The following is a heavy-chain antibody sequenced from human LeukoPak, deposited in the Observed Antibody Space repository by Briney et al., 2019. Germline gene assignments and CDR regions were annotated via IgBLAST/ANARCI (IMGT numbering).Heavy chain of an antibody. CDR1: GGTFSSYA. CDR3: ERDGGHYYDSSGYYVGY. D-gene: IGHD3-22*01. J-gene: IGHJ4*02. CDR2: IIPIFGTA. V-gene: IGHV1-69*05. Sequence: SVKVSCKASGGTFSSYAISWVRQAPGQGLEWMGRIIPIFGTANYAQKFQGRVTITTDESTSTAYMELSSLRSEDTAVYYCERDGGHYYDSSGYYVGYWGQGTLVTVSS.